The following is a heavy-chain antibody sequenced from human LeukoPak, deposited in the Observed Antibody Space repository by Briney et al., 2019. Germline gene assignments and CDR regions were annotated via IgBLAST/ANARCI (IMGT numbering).Heavy chain of an antibody. CDR3: ARDFNWFDP. J-gene: IGHJ5*02. V-gene: IGHV4-59*01. Sequence: PSETLSLTCIVSGGSISSYYWSWIRQPPGKGLEWIGYISYSGSTHYNSSLTSRVAISLDTSKSQFSLKLSSVTAADTAVYYCARDFNWFDPWGQGILVTVSS. CDR1: GGSISSYY. CDR2: ISYSGST.